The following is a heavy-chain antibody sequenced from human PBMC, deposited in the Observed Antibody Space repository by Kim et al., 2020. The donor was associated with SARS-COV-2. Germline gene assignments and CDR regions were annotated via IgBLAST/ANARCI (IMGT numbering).Heavy chain of an antibody. J-gene: IGHJ4*02. CDR2: ISYDGSNK. V-gene: IGHV3-30*04. D-gene: IGHD3-10*01. Sequence: GGSLRLSCAASGFTFSSYAMHWVRQAPGKGLEWVAVISYDGSNKYYVDSVKGRFTISRDNSKNTLYLQMNSLRAEDTAVYFCARLYGSGRESGDYWGQGTLVTVSS. CDR1: GFTFSSYA. CDR3: ARLYGSGRESGDY.